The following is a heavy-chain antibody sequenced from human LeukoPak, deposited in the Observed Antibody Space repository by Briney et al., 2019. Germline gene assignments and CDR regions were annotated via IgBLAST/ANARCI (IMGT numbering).Heavy chain of an antibody. D-gene: IGHD6-19*01. CDR2: IYHSGST. J-gene: IGHJ6*02. CDR3: ARKPEYSSGHGRYYYYYGMDV. Sequence: SETLSLTCAVSGGSISSSNWWSWVRQPPGKGLEWIGEIYHSGSTNYNPSLKSRVTISVDKSKNQFSLKLSSVTAADTAVYYCARKPEYSSGHGRYYYYYGMDVWGQGTTVTVSS. CDR1: GGSISSSNW. V-gene: IGHV4-4*02.